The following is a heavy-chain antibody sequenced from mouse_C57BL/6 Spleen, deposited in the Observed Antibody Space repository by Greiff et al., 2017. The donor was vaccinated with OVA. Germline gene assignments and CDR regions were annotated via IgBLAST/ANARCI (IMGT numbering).Heavy chain of an antibody. D-gene: IGHD1-1*01. CDR1: GFSLTSYG. V-gene: IGHV2-2*01. Sequence: VKVVESGPGLVQPSQSLSITCTVSGFSLTSYGVHWVRQSPGKGLEWLGVIWSGGSTDYNAAFISRLSISKDNSKSQVFFKMNSLQADDTAIYYCARRGYDGSSSWFAYWGQGTLVTVSA. CDR2: IWSGGST. CDR3: ARRGYDGSSSWFAY. J-gene: IGHJ3*01.